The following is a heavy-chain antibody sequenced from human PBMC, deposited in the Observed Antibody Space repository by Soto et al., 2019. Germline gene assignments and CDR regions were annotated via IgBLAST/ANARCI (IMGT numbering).Heavy chain of an antibody. D-gene: IGHD3-9*01. CDR3: AKCHYDILTGHPVVGFDY. J-gene: IGHJ4*02. CDR2: ISGSGGST. Sequence: EVQLLESGGGLVQPGGSLRLSCAASGFTFSSYAMSWVRQAPGKGLEWVSAISGSGGSTYYADSVKGRFTISRDNSKNTLYLQMNSLRAEDTAVYYCAKCHYDILTGHPVVGFDYWGQGTLVTVSS. V-gene: IGHV3-23*01. CDR1: GFTFSSYA.